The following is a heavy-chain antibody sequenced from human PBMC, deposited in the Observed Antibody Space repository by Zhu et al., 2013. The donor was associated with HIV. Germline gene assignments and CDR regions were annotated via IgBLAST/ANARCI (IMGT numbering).Heavy chain of an antibody. D-gene: IGHD1-20*01. J-gene: IGHJ5*02. CDR1: GYTFTNYG. Sequence: QVQLVQSGAEVRKPGASVKVSCTASGYTFTNYGISWVRQAPGQGLEWMGWISGYSGDTNYVQNLHGRVTMTTDTPTTTAYMELRSLRSDDTAVYYCARDNRDNWDTGGWLDPWGQGTVVTVSS. V-gene: IGHV1-18*01. CDR3: ARDNRDNWDTGGWLDP. CDR2: ISGYSGDT.